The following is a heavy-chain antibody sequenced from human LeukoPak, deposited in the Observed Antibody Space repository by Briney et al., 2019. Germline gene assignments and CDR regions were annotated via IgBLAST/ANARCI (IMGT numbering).Heavy chain of an antibody. CDR1: GFTFSSYS. Sequence: GGPLRLSCAASGFTFSSYSMNWVRQAPGKGLEWVSSISSSSSYIYYADSVKGRFTISRDNAKNSLYLQMNSLRAEDTAVYYCARDLGPEYSSSSGGFWFDTWGQGTLVTVSS. CDR3: ARDLGPEYSSSSGGFWFDT. V-gene: IGHV3-21*01. D-gene: IGHD6-6*01. J-gene: IGHJ5*02. CDR2: ISSSSSYI.